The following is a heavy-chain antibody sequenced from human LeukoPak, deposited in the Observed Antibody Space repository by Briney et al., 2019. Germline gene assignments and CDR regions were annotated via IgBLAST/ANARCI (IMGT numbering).Heavy chain of an antibody. CDR2: VNLQGST. V-gene: IGHV4-4*02. J-gene: IGHJ4*02. CDR1: GGSITQTNY. Sequence: SETLSLTCDVSGGSITQTNYWTWVRQPPGKGLEWIGEVNLQGSTNYNPSLKSRVTISVDTSKNQFSLKLSSVTAADTAVYYCARTSLELWSPFDYWGQGTLVTVSS. D-gene: IGHD5-18*01. CDR3: ARTSLELWSPFDY.